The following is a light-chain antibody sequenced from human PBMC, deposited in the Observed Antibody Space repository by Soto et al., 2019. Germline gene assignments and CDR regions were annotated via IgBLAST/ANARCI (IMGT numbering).Light chain of an antibody. J-gene: IGKJ5*01. CDR3: QQYDHLPIT. CDR1: QDIGNY. V-gene: IGKV1-33*01. Sequence: DIQMTQSPSSLSASVGDRVTITCQASQDIGNYLSWCQQKLGKAPKLLIYDASNLETGVPSRFSGSGSGTDFTFTISSLQPEDIATYYCQQYDHLPITFGQGTRLEIK. CDR2: DAS.